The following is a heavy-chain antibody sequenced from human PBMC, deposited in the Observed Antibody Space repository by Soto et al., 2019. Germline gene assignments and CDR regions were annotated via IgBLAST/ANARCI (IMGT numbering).Heavy chain of an antibody. Sequence: PGGSLRLSCAASGFIFRNYAMSWVRQAPGKGLEWVSAIRGSGDSTYFAGSVKGRFTISRDDSKNTLFLQMNSLRAEDTAVYYCAKEGPMLTETTSSLYYFDSWGQGTLVTVSS. D-gene: IGHD1-7*01. CDR3: AKEGPMLTETTSSLYYFDS. V-gene: IGHV3-23*01. J-gene: IGHJ4*02. CDR2: IRGSGDST. CDR1: GFIFRNYA.